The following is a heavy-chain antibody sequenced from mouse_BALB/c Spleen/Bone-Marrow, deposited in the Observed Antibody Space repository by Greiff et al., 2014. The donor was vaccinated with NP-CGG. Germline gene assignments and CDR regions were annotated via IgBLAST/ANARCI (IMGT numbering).Heavy chain of an antibody. J-gene: IGHJ2*01. Sequence: VQLQQSGAELMKPWASVKISCKATGYTFSSYWIEWIKQRPGHGPEWIGEILPGSVTTNYNGRFKGKATFTADTSSNTAYMQLSSLTSEDSAVYYCARDHFDHWGPGTTLTGSS. CDR1: GYTFSSYW. CDR2: ILPGSVTT. CDR3: ARDHFDH. V-gene: IGHV1-9*01.